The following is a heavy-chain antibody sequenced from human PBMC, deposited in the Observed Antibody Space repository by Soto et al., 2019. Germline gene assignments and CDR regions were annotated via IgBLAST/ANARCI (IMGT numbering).Heavy chain of an antibody. J-gene: IGHJ6*03. D-gene: IGHD6-6*01. CDR2: IIPIFGTA. CDR3: ARGLVKLVEDVYYYYYMDV. CDR1: GGTFSSYA. V-gene: IGHV1-69*13. Sequence: SVKVSCKASGGTFSSYAISWVRQAPGQGLEWMGGIIPIFGTANYAQKFQGRVTITADESTSTAYMELSSLRSEDTAVYYCARGLVKLVEDVYYYYYMDVWGKGTTVTVSS.